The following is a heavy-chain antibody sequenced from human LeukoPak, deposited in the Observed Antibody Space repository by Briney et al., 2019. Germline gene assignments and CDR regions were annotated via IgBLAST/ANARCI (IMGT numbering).Heavy chain of an antibody. J-gene: IGHJ4*02. CDR2: ISDSGRST. Sequence: GGSLRLSCAASGFTFSNYAMGWVRQAPGEGLEWVSAISDSGRSTYYADSVKGRFTISRDNSKSAVYLQMNSLRAENTAIYYCARDAPGNSHTLDYWGQGTLVTVSS. CDR3: ARDAPGNSHTLDY. V-gene: IGHV3-23*01. D-gene: IGHD4-23*01. CDR1: GFTFSNYA.